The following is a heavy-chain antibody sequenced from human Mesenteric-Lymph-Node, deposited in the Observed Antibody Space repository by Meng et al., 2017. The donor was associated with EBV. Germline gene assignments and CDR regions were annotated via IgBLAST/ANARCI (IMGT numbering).Heavy chain of an antibody. CDR1: GDSLSGHS. CDR2: IYSSGTT. D-gene: IGHD5-18*01. CDR3: AREGGHSYGLFLDN. J-gene: IGHJ4*02. V-gene: IGHV4-59*11. Sequence: VQLHAAGPGLVYPPEHLSLPFAVSGDSLSGHSWSWVRQSPGKGLEWIGRIYSSGTTTYHPSLKTRVTISVDTSRNQFSLKLTSVTAADTATYYCAREGGHSYGLFLDNWGQGTLVTVSS.